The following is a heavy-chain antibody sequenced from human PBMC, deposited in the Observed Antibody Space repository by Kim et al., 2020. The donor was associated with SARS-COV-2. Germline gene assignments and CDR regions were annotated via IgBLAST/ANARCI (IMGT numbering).Heavy chain of an antibody. D-gene: IGHD3-3*01. J-gene: IGHJ4*02. Sequence: GGSLRLSCAASGFTFSSYAMSWVRQAPGKGLEWVSAISGSGGSTYYADSVTGRFTISRDNSKNTLYLQMNSLRAEDTAVYYCAKEVKTELVTIFGVVIFPGCGYWGQGTLVTVSS. CDR1: GFTFSSYA. V-gene: IGHV3-23*01. CDR3: AKEVKTELVTIFGVVIFPGCGY. CDR2: ISGSGGST.